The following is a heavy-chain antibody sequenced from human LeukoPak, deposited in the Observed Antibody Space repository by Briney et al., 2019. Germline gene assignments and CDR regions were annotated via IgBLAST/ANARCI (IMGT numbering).Heavy chain of an antibody. Sequence: SGGSLRLSCAASGFTFSSYAMHWVRQAPGKGLEWVAVMSYDGSNKYYADSVKGRFTISRDNSKNTLYLQMNSLRAEDTAVYYCARDPFGRYFDLWGRGTLVTVSS. CDR3: ARDPFGRYFDL. V-gene: IGHV3-30*04. CDR2: MSYDGSNK. CDR1: GFTFSSYA. J-gene: IGHJ2*01. D-gene: IGHD3-16*01.